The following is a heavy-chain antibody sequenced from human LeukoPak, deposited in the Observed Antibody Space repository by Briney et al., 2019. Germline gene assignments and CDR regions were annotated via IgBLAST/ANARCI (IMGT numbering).Heavy chain of an antibody. V-gene: IGHV4-39*07. Sequence: KPSETLSLTCTVSGGSISSSSYYWGWIRQPPGKGLEWIGSIYYSGSTYYNPSLKSRVTISVDTSKNQFSLKLSSVTAADTAVYYCAREGSGSSWYIAYWGQGTLVTVSS. J-gene: IGHJ4*02. CDR3: AREGSGSSWYIAY. D-gene: IGHD6-13*01. CDR1: GGSISSSSYY. CDR2: IYYSGST.